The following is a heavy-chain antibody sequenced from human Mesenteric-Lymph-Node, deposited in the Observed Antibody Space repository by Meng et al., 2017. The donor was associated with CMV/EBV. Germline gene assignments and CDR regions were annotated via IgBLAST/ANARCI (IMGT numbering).Heavy chain of an antibody. D-gene: IGHD3-9*01. V-gene: IGHV3-15*01. CDR1: FTFSIAW. J-gene: IGHJ4*02. CDR2: IKSKSDGETI. Sequence: FTFSIAWMSWVRQAPGRGLEWLGRIKSKSDGETIDYVAPVKGRFTISRDDSKNTLYLQMNSLEAADTAVYYCTRIDYDILTGDDDFDDWAREPWSPLL. CDR3: TRIDYDILTGDDDFDD.